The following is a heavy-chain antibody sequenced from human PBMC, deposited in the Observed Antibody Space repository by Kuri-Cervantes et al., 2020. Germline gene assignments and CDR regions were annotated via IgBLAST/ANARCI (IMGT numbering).Heavy chain of an antibody. Sequence: GESLKISCAASGFTFSSYGMHWVRQAPGKGLEWVAVIWYDGSNKYYADSVKGRFTISRDNSKNTLYLQMNSLRAEDTAVYYCAKLAAAGTGIFDYWGQGTLVTVSS. J-gene: IGHJ4*02. CDR2: IWYDGSNK. V-gene: IGHV3-33*06. CDR1: GFTFSSYG. CDR3: AKLAAAGTGIFDY. D-gene: IGHD6-13*01.